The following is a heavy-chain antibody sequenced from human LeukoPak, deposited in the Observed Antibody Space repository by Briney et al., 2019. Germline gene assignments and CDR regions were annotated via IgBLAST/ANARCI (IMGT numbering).Heavy chain of an antibody. D-gene: IGHD3-10*01. J-gene: IGHJ4*02. CDR2: IHYSGST. V-gene: IGHV4-59*08. CDR1: GGSISGYF. Sequence: PSETLSLTCTVSGGSISGYFWSWIRQPPGKRLEWIGYIHYSGSTNYNPSLNSRVTISVDTSKNQFSLRLSSVTAADTAVYYCARYGISIVRGGKYDFDSWGQGTLVTVSS. CDR3: ARYGISIVRGGKYDFDS.